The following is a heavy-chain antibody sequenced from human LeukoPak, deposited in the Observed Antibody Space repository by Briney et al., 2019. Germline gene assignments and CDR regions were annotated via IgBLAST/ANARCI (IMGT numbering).Heavy chain of an antibody. CDR2: ISIIGCDT. CDR1: GFTFSKFA. J-gene: IGHJ4*02. CDR3: AKGSLGSWSFFDY. D-gene: IGHD6-13*01. V-gene: IGHV3-23*01. Sequence: GGSLRLSCAASGFTFSKFAMSWVRQAPGKGPEGVSTISIIGCDTYYADSVKGRFTVSRHNSQHTLFLPMNSLRAEPPALYYCAKGSLGSWSFFDYWGQGTLVTVSS.